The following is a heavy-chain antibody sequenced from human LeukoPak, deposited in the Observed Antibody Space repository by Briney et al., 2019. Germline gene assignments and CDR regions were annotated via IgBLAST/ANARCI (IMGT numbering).Heavy chain of an antibody. V-gene: IGHV1-69*05. CDR3: ARAMSRWRKGDAFDI. D-gene: IGHD4-23*01. CDR2: IIPIFGTA. Sequence: SVKVSCKASGGTFSSYAISWVRQAPGQGLEWMGGIIPIFGTANYAQKFQGRVTITTDESTSTAYMELCSLRSEDTAVYYCARAMSRWRKGDAFDIWGQGTMVSVSS. CDR1: GGTFSSYA. J-gene: IGHJ3*02.